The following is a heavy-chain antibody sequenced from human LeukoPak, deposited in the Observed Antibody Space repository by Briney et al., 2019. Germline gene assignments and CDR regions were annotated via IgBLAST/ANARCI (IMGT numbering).Heavy chain of an antibody. CDR3: ARMTAGHDY. Sequence: KPSETLSLTCGVSGTSFTSYYWSWIRQTPGKGLEWIGEVNHSGYTNMNPSLKSRVAISVDTSKNQFSLMMTSVTAADTAVYFCARMTAGHDYWGQGSLLSVSS. D-gene: IGHD2-21*02. CDR2: VNHSGYT. V-gene: IGHV4-34*01. CDR1: GTSFTSYY. J-gene: IGHJ4*02.